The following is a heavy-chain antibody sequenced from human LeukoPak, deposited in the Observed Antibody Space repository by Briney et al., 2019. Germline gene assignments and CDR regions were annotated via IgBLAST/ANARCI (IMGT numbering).Heavy chain of an antibody. CDR3: ATATVVTPLGMDV. Sequence: QSGRSLRLSCAASGFTFSSYWMSWVRQAPGKGLEWVANIKQDGSEKYYVDSVKGRFTISRDNAKNSLYLQMNSLRAEDTAVYYCATATVVTPLGMDVWGQGTTVTVSS. D-gene: IGHD4-23*01. CDR1: GFTFSSYW. V-gene: IGHV3-7*01. CDR2: IKQDGSEK. J-gene: IGHJ6*02.